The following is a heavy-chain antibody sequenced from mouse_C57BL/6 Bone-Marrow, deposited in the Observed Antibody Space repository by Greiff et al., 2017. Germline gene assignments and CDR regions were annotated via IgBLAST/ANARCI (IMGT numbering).Heavy chain of an antibody. CDR3: AKIKFPFYYAIDY. V-gene: IGHV2-5*01. J-gene: IGHJ4*01. CDR2: IWRGGST. Sequence: VQLQQSGPGLVQPSQSLSITCTVSGFSLTSYGVHWVRQSPGKGLEWLGVIWRGGSTDYNAAFMSRLGITKDNSKSHVFFKMNSLQADDTSIYYCAKIKFPFYYAIDYWGQGTSVTVSS. CDR1: GFSLTSYG.